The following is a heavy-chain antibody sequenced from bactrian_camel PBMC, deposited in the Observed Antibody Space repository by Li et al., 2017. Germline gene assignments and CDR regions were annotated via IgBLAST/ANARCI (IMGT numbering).Heavy chain of an antibody. CDR2: MDNDGTT. D-gene: IGHD1*01. CDR1: FAINSRSC. J-gene: IGHJ2*01. CDR3: VADGSCEVMSDFMVWKNLEI. Sequence: VQLVESGGGSVQAGGSLNLSCLANFAINSRSCMGWFRQAVGKEREEVAAMDNDGTTTYDDSVKGRFTISRDNAKNILYLQMDSLKPEDTAMYYCVADGSCEVMSDFMVWKNLEIWGQGTQVTV. V-gene: IGHV3S53*01.